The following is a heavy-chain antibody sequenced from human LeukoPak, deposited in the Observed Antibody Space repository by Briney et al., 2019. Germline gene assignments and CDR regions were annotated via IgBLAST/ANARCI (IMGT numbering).Heavy chain of an antibody. V-gene: IGHV3-21*01. CDR1: GFTFSSYS. J-gene: IGHJ4*02. Sequence: GGSLRLSCSASGFTFSSYSMTWVRQAPGKGLEWVSSISISSSYIYYADSVNVRCTISRDNAKNSLYLQMNSLRAEDTAVYYCARTYDFWSGYSYYFDYWGQGTLVTVSS. CDR2: ISISSSYI. D-gene: IGHD3-3*01. CDR3: ARTYDFWSGYSYYFDY.